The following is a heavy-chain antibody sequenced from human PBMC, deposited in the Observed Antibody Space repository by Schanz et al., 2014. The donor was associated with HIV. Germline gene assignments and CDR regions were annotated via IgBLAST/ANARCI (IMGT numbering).Heavy chain of an antibody. J-gene: IGHJ6*02. V-gene: IGHV1-18*01. Sequence: QVQLVQSGAEVKRPGSSVQVSCKASGYTFTSYGISWVRQAPGQGLEWMGWISAYNGNTKYAQRLQGRVTMTTDTSTSTAYMELRSLRSDDTAVYYCARDKTVATWAYYYGMDVLGQGTTVTVSS. D-gene: IGHD4-4*01. CDR2: ISAYNGNT. CDR3: ARDKTVATWAYYYGMDV. CDR1: GYTFTSYG.